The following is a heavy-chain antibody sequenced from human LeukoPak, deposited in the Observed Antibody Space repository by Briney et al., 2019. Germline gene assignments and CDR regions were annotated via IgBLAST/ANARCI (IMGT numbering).Heavy chain of an antibody. CDR3: ARDSPPYYDFWSGYSADAFDI. CDR1: GYTFTSYG. J-gene: IGHJ3*02. CDR2: ISAYNGNT. V-gene: IGHV1-18*01. Sequence: ASVKVSCKASGYTFTSYGISWVRQAPGRGLEWMGWISAYNGNTNYAQKLQGRVTMTTDTSTSTAYMELRSLRSDDTAVYYCARDSPPYYDFWSGYSADAFDIWGQGTMVTVSS. D-gene: IGHD3-3*01.